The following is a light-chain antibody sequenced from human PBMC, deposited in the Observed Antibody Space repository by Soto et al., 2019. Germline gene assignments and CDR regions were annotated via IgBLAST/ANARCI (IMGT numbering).Light chain of an antibody. V-gene: IGKV3-15*01. CDR1: QSVSSSY. Sequence: IVLTQSPCTLSLFPGGRAALSCMASQSVSSSYLAWYQQKPGQAPSLLIYTTSTRASGVPARFSGSGSGTEFTLTINSLQTEDFGLYYCQQYNSWPRTFGQGTKVDIK. J-gene: IGKJ1*01. CDR2: TTS. CDR3: QQYNSWPRT.